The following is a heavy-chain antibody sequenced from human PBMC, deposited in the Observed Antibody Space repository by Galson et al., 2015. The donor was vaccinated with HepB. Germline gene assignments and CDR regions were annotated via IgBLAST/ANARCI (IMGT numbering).Heavy chain of an antibody. D-gene: IGHD3-10*01. CDR2: ITGRGDGT. J-gene: IGHJ5*02. CDR1: GFTFSSYA. V-gene: IGHV3-23*01. Sequence: SLRLSCAASGFTFSSYALTWVRQAPGKGLEWVSSITGRGDGTYYADSVRGRFAISRDNSKNTLFLHVHSLTAEDTAVYYCAKGRASGKVDWFDPWGQGALVTVSS. CDR3: AKGRASGKVDWFDP.